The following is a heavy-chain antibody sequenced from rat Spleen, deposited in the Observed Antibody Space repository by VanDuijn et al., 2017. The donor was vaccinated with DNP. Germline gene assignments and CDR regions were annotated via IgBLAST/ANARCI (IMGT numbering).Heavy chain of an antibody. CDR3: ARWTRYFDA. Sequence: EVQLQXXGPXXVKPSQXXXLTXXXTGXXITXXXWGVIRQFPSNKVEYIGHITYSGNTNYNPSLVSRISITRDTSKNQFFLQLNSVTTEDTATYYCARWTRYFDAWGQGVMVTVSS. V-gene: IGHV3-1*01. CDR2: ITYSGNT. D-gene: IGHD1-4*01. J-gene: IGHJ2*01. CDR1: GXXITXXX.